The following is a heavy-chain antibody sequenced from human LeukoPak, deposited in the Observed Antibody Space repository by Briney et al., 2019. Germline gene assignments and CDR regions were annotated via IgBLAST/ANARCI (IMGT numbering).Heavy chain of an antibody. CDR3: AKEGRDYGDYWIFDY. CDR2: ISGRGGST. D-gene: IGHD4-17*01. J-gene: IGHJ4*02. V-gene: IGHV3-23*01. CDR1: GFTFSSYT. Sequence: GGSLRLSCAASGFTFSSYTMSWVRQAPGKGLEWGSAISGRGGSTNYADSVKGRFTISRDNSENTLYVQMFRLRAEDTAVYYCAKEGRDYGDYWIFDYGGQGTLVTVSA.